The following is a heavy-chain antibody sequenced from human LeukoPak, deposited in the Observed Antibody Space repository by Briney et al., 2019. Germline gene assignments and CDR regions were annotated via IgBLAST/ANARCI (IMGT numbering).Heavy chain of an antibody. V-gene: IGHV4-39*07. D-gene: IGHD3-10*01. J-gene: IGHJ4*02. Sequence: PSETLSLTCIVSGGSISSGAYYWAWIRQPPGKGLEWIVTINNSGSTFYNPSLKSRVTISVDTSKNHFSLRLTSVTAADTAVYYCARVTYGSGTYGAFDYWGQGTLVTVSS. CDR1: GGSISSGAYY. CDR2: INNSGST. CDR3: ARVTYGSGTYGAFDY.